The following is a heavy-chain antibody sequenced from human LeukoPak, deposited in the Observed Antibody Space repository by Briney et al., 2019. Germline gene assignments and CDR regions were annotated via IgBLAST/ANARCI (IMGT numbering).Heavy chain of an antibody. CDR1: GFTFSSYA. Sequence: TGGSLRLSCAASGFTFSSYAMHWVRQAPGKGLEWVAVISYDGSNKYYADSVKGRFTISRDNSKNTLYLQMNSLRAEDTAVYYCAKTRYTSGRSVDYWGQGTLVSVSS. J-gene: IGHJ4*02. D-gene: IGHD6-25*01. CDR2: ISYDGSNK. CDR3: AKTRYTSGRSVDY. V-gene: IGHV3-30-3*02.